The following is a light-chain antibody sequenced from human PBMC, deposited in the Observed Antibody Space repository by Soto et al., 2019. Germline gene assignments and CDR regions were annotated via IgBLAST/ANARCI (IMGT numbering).Light chain of an antibody. V-gene: IGKV3-15*01. CDR1: QSVSSN. J-gene: IGKJ2*01. CDR2: GAS. Sequence: EIVMSQSPATLSVSPGDRATLSCRASQSVSSNLAWYQQKPGQAPRLLIYGASTRATGIPARFNGSGSGTEFALTISSLQSEDFAVYYCQQYNKWPLYTFGQGTKLEIK. CDR3: QQYNKWPLYT.